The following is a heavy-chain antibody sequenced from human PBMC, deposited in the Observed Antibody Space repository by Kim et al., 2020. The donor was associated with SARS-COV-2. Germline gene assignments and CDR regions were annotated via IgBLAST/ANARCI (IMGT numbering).Heavy chain of an antibody. CDR3: ARADLYYGMDV. J-gene: IGHJ6*02. Sequence: YYADSVKGRFTISRDNAKNSLYLQMNSLRAEDTAVYYCARADLYYGMDVWGQGTTVTVSS. V-gene: IGHV3-21*01.